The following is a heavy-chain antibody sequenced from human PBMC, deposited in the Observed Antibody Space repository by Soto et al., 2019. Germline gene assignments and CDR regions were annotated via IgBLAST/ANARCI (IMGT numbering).Heavy chain of an antibody. V-gene: IGHV3-53*01. CDR3: ARVTPSSGYFDY. J-gene: IGHJ4*02. D-gene: IGHD6-6*01. CDR1: GFTVSSNY. Sequence: GGSLILSCAASGFTVSSNYMSWVRQAPGKGLEWVSVIYSGGSTYYADSVKGRFTISRDNSKNTLYLQMNSLRAEDTAVYYCARVTPSSGYFDYWGQGTLVTVSS. CDR2: IYSGGST.